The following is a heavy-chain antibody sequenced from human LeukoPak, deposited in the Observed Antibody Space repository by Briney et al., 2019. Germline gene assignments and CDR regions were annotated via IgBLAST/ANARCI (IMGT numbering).Heavy chain of an antibody. CDR2: IYYSGST. J-gene: IGHJ4*02. CDR3: ARLGYSYGYYFDY. V-gene: IGHV4-31*03. Sequence: PSQTLSLTCTVSGGSVSSGGYYWSWIRQHPGKGLEWIGYIYYSGSTYYNPSLKSRVTISVDTSKNQFSLKLNSVTAADTAVYYCARLGYSYGYYFDYWGQGALVTVSS. D-gene: IGHD5-18*01. CDR1: GGSVSSGGYY.